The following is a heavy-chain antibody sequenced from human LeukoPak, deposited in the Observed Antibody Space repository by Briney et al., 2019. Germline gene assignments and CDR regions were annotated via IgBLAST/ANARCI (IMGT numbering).Heavy chain of an antibody. CDR3: ASVLLVAGRVLYFDY. CDR2: INHSGST. Sequence: SETLSLTCAVYGGSFSGYYWSWIRQPPGKGLEWIGEINHSGSTNYNPSLKSRVTISVDTSKNQFSLKLSSVTAADTAVYYCASVLLVAGRVLYFDYWGQGTLDTVSS. D-gene: IGHD6-19*01. V-gene: IGHV4-34*01. CDR1: GGSFSGYY. J-gene: IGHJ4*02.